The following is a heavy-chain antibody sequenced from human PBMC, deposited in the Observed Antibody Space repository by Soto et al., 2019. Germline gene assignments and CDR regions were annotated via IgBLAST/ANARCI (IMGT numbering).Heavy chain of an antibody. D-gene: IGHD2-15*01. V-gene: IGHV3-30*02. J-gene: IGHJ3*02. CDR3: ATSTLTDAFDI. CDR2: IRDYGSAK. CDR1: RFSFSDYG. Sequence: QVQLVESGGGVVQPGGSRRLSCEASRFSFSDYGMHWVRQAPGKWLEWVALIRDYGSAKYYSDSVKGRCDISRDNSKNTLYLQMNSLRAEDTAVYYCATSTLTDAFDIWGQGTMVSVSS.